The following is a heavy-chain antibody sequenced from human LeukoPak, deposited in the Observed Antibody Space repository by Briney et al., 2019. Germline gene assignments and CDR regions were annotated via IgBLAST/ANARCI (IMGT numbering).Heavy chain of an antibody. CDR1: GSIFTSYW. D-gene: IGHD1-26*01. Sequence: GASLQISCKGSGSIFTSYWIGWVRQLPGKGLEWMGIIYPGDSDTRYSPSFQGQVTISADKSISTAYLQWSSLKASDTAMYYCARRSGSYHFDYWGQGTLVTVSS. V-gene: IGHV5-51*01. CDR3: ARRSGSYHFDY. CDR2: IYPGDSDT. J-gene: IGHJ4*02.